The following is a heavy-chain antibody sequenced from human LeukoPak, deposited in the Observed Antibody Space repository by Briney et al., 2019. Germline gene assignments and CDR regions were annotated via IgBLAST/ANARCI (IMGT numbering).Heavy chain of an antibody. CDR3: AKTTCRSTSCYRAEYFQH. CDR2: ISGSGGST. J-gene: IGHJ1*01. V-gene: IGHV3-23*01. CDR1: GFTFSSYA. Sequence: GGSLRLSCAASGFTFSSYAMSWVRQAPGKGLEWVSAISGSGGSTYYADSVKGRFTISRDNSKNTLYLQMNSLRAEDTAVYYCAKTTCRSTSCYRAEYFQHWGQGTRV. D-gene: IGHD2-2*01.